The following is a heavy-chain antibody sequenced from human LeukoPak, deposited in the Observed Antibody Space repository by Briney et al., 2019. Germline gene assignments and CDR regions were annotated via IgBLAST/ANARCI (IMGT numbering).Heavy chain of an antibody. CDR3: ARDRWDGYDILTGNFYHYGADV. CDR2: INHSGTI. V-gene: IGHV4-39*07. D-gene: IGHD3-9*01. J-gene: IGHJ6*02. Sequence: SETLSLTCIVSGDSISNTDFFWGWIRQPPGKGLEWIANINHSGTIYYNPSLKSRVNMSRDTSKNQFSLKVTSVTAADTAVYFCARDRWDGYDILTGNFYHYGADVWGQGTTVTVSS. CDR1: GDSISNTDFF.